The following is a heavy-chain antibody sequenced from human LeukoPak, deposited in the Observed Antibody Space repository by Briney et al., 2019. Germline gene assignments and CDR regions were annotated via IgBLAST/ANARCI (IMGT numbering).Heavy chain of an antibody. CDR3: ARDLGSRSSRYFDY. CDR1: GGSISSSNW. Sequence: SETLSLTCAVSGGSISSSNWWSWVRQPPGKGLEWIGEIYHSGSTNYNPSLKSRVTISVDKSKNQFSLKLSSVTAADTAVYYCARDLGSRSSRYFDYGGQGTLVTVSS. V-gene: IGHV4-4*02. D-gene: IGHD1-26*01. CDR2: IYHSGST. J-gene: IGHJ4*02.